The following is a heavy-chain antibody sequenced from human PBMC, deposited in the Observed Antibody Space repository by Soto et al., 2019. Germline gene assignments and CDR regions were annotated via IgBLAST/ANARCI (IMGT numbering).Heavy chain of an antibody. CDR2: IYYNGNT. J-gene: IGHJ4*02. CDR1: GGSVSDTIYY. D-gene: IGHD6-19*01. V-gene: IGHV4-39*01. Sequence: QLQLQESGPGLVKPSETLSLTCTVSGGSVSDTIYYWGWIRQPPGKALEWIGNIYYNGNTHYNPSLKSGVTISVDTSKNQFSLKLSSVTAADTAVYYCVRRKAVTGTLEYYFDYWGQGTLVTVSS. CDR3: VRRKAVTGTLEYYFDY.